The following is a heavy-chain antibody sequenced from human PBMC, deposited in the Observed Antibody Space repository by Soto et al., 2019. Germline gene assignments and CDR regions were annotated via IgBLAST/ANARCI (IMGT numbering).Heavy chain of an antibody. Sequence: GESLKISCKGSGYSFTSHWVGWVRQMPGKGLEWMGIIYPGDSDSRYSPSFQGQVIISADTSISTAYLQWSSLKASDTAVYYCARQRWDTSGYYSGPFDSWGLGTLVTVSS. CDR2: IYPGDSDS. J-gene: IGHJ4*02. CDR1: GYSFTSHW. D-gene: IGHD3-3*01. V-gene: IGHV5-51*01. CDR3: ARQRWDTSGYYSGPFDS.